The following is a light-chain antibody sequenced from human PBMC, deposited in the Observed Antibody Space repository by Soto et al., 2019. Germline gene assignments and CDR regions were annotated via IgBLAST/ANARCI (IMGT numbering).Light chain of an antibody. CDR2: GNS. Sequence: QLVLTQPPSVSGAPGQRVTISCTGSSYNIGAGYDVHWYQQLPGTAPKVLIYGNSNRPSGVPDRFSGSKSGTSASLAITGLQAEDEADYYCQSYDSSLSGYVFGTGTKVTVL. CDR1: SYNIGAGYD. V-gene: IGLV1-40*01. CDR3: QSYDSSLSGYV. J-gene: IGLJ1*01.